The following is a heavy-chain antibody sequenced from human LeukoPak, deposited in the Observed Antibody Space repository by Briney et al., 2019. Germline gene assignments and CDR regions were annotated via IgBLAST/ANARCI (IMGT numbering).Heavy chain of an antibody. V-gene: IGHV3-33*01. J-gene: IGHJ4*02. CDR2: IWHDGSHK. D-gene: IGHD3-10*01. Sequence: GGSLRLSCAASGFAFNTYAMHWVRQAPGQGLEWVALIWHDGSHKFYSNSVRGQFTISRDNSKNTVSLQMNNLRPEDTAVYCCAREIFGSGSYPGFWGQGTLVTVSS. CDR1: GFAFNTYA. CDR3: AREIFGSGSYPGF.